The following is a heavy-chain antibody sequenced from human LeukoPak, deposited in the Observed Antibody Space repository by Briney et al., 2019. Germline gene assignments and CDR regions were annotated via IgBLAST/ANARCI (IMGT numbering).Heavy chain of an antibody. D-gene: IGHD5-24*01. CDR2: VSFGGDT. J-gene: IGHJ4*02. CDR1: GASISSSRSY. CDR3: ARVRGRDGYSDY. Sequence: KTSETLSLTCTVSGASISSSRSYGAWIRQPPGKGLEWIASVSFGGDTYYSPSLKSRVTISVDTSKNMFSLRLTSVTAADTAVYYCARVRGRDGYSDYWGQGILVIVSA. V-gene: IGHV4-39*07.